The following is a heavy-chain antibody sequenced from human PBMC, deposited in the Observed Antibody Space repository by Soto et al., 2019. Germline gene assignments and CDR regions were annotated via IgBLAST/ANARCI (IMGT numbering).Heavy chain of an antibody. V-gene: IGHV4-59*01. CDR3: ARAGIAARPGNWFDP. D-gene: IGHD6-6*01. CDR1: GGSISSYY. J-gene: IGHJ5*02. CDR2: IYYSGST. Sequence: SSETLSLTCTVSGGSISSYYWSWIRQPPGKGLEWIGYIYYSGSTNYNPSLKSRVTISVDTSKNQFSLKLSSVTAADTAVYYCARAGIAARPGNWFDPWGQGTLVTVSS.